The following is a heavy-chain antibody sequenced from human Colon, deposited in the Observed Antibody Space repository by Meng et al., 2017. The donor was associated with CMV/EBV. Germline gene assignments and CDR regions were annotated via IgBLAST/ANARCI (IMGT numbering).Heavy chain of an antibody. Sequence: GESLKISCAASGFNFSGSAIHWVRQASGKGLEWVGRIRSKGYNYAAAYVESVKGRFTISREDSTNTTYLQMSGLKTEDTAVYYYASEGGWGSYPDYWGQGTLVTVSS. D-gene: IGHD3-16*02. CDR2: IRSKGYNYAA. CDR3: ASEGGWGSYPDY. J-gene: IGHJ4*02. CDR1: GFNFSGSA. V-gene: IGHV3-73*01.